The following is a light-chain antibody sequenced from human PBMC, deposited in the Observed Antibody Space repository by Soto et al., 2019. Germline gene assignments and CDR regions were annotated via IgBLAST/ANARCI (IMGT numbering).Light chain of an antibody. V-gene: IGLV2-14*03. J-gene: IGLJ1*01. CDR2: DVT. Sequence: QSVLTQPASVSGSPGQSITISCTGTSSDVGGYNYVSWYQHHPGKAPKLIIYDVTNRPSGDSNPFSGSKSGNTASLTISGLQPEDEADYYCSSYTTSNTRQIVFGTGTKVTVL. CDR3: SSYTTSNTRQIV. CDR1: SSDVGGYNY.